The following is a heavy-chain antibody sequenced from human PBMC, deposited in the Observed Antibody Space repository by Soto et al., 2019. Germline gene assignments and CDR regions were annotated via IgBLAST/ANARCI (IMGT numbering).Heavy chain of an antibody. J-gene: IGHJ2*01. V-gene: IGHV4-59*02. CDR3: TRLHFAVTNTKYWYFDL. D-gene: IGHD4-17*01. CDR1: GASVSSHY. CDR2: IHYSGSI. Sequence: SETLSLTCTVAGASVSSHYWSWIRQPPGKGLEHIGSIHYSGSITYNPSLKSRVIISVDTSNNQFSLRLTSVTAADTAVYYCTRLHFAVTNTKYWYFDLWGRGTLVTVSS.